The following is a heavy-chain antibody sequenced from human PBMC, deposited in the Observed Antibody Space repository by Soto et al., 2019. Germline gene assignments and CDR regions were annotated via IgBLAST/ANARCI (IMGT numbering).Heavy chain of an antibody. Sequence: SETLSLTCSVSGDSINSDKYYWGWIRQPPGKGLEWIGSIYFRGNTYYNPSLQTRVAISLDKSKSQFSLKLNSVTAADSAVYFCARLEGLATISYYFDFWGQGALVTVSS. CDR1: GDSINSDKYY. J-gene: IGHJ4*02. V-gene: IGHV4-39*01. CDR3: ARLEGLATISYYFDF. D-gene: IGHD3-9*01. CDR2: IYFRGNT.